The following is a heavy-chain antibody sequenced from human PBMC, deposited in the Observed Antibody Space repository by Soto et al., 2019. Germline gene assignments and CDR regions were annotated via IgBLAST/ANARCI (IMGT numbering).Heavy chain of an antibody. CDR2: ISYDGSNK. V-gene: IGHV3-30-3*01. Sequence: QVQLVESGGGVVQPGRSLRLSCAASGFTFSSYAMHWVRQAPGKGLEWVAVISYDGSNKYYADSVKGRFTISRDNSKNTLYLQMNSLRAEDTAVYYCARDYLPDYYGSGSYYNASDYWGQGTLVTVSS. CDR3: ARDYLPDYYGSGSYYNASDY. J-gene: IGHJ4*02. CDR1: GFTFSSYA. D-gene: IGHD3-10*01.